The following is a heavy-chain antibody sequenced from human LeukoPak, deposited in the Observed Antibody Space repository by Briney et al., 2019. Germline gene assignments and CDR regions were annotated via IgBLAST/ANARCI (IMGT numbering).Heavy chain of an antibody. V-gene: IGHV1-3*01. CDR3: ARGAQYDSSGYYYFTPEDFDY. D-gene: IGHD3-22*01. Sequence: ASVKVSCKASGYTFTSYAMHWVRQAPGQRLEWMGWINAGNGNTKYSQKFQGRVTITRDTSASTAYMELSSLRSGDTAVYYCARGAQYDSSGYYYFTPEDFDYWGQGTLVTVSS. CDR2: INAGNGNT. J-gene: IGHJ4*02. CDR1: GYTFTSYA.